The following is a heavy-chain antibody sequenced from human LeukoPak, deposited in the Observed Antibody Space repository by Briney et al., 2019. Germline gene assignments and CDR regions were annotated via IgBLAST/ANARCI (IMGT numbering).Heavy chain of an antibody. V-gene: IGHV4-34*01. Sequence: SETLSLTCAVYGGSFSGYYWSWIRQPPGKGLEWMGEINHSGSTNYNPSLKSRVTISVDTSKNQSSQKVSSVTAADTAVYYCASRDTAMVMAPDAFDIWGQGTMVTVSS. CDR1: GGSFSGYY. CDR2: INHSGST. CDR3: ASRDTAMVMAPDAFDI. J-gene: IGHJ3*02. D-gene: IGHD5-18*01.